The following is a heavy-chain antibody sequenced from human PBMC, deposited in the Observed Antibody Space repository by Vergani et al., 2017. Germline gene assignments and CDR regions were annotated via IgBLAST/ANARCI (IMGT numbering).Heavy chain of an antibody. CDR1: GGSISSSSYY. Sequence: QLQLQESGPGLVKPSETLSLTCTVSGGSISSSSYYWGWIRQPPGKGLEWIGSIYYSGSTYYNPSLKSRVTISVDTSKNQFSLKLSSVTAADTAVYYCARDMAFWSGRYAFDIWGQGTMVTVSS. CDR2: IYYSGST. J-gene: IGHJ3*02. CDR3: ARDMAFWSGRYAFDI. D-gene: IGHD3-3*01. V-gene: IGHV4-39*07.